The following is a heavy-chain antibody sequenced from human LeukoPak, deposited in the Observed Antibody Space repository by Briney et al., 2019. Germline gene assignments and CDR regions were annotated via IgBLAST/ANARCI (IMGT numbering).Heavy chain of an antibody. CDR1: GYSFTSYW. D-gene: IGHD4-17*01. CDR2: IYPGDFDT. Sequence: PGESLQISFQGSGYSFTSYWIAWGRPMPGKGLEWMGIIYPGDFDTRYSPSFQGQVTISADKSISTAYLQWSSLKASDTAVYYCARRAVTTGYFDYWGQGSLVTVSS. V-gene: IGHV5-51*01. CDR3: ARRAVTTGYFDY. J-gene: IGHJ4*02.